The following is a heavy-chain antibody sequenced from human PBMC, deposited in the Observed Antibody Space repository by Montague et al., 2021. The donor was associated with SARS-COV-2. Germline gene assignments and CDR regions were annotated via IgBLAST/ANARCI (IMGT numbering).Heavy chain of an antibody. CDR3: VRGRGWTGNDFDI. D-gene: IGHD6-19*01. V-gene: IGHV4-59*01. Sequence: SETLSLTCTVSGCSISSYYWSWIRQPPGKGLEWIGYIYNSGSTNYNPSLKSRVTISVDTSKNQFSLKLSSVTAADTAVYYCVRGRGWTGNDFDIWGQGTMVTVSS. J-gene: IGHJ3*02. CDR2: IYNSGST. CDR1: GCSISSYY.